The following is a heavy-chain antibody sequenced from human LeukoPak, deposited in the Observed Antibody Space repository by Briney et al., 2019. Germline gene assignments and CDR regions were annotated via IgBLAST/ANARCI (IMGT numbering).Heavy chain of an antibody. D-gene: IGHD3-3*01. V-gene: IGHV4-59*01. J-gene: IGHJ4*02. CDR3: ASFNYDFWTH. CDR1: GGSISSYY. Sequence: SETLSLTCTVSGGSISSYYWSWIRQPPGKGLEWIGYIYYSGSTNYNPSLKSRVTISVDTSKNQFSLKLSSVTAADTAVYYCASFNYDFWTHWGEGTLVTVSS. CDR2: IYYSGST.